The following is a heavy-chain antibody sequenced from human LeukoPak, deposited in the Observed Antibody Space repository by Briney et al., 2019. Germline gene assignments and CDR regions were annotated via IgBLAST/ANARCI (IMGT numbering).Heavy chain of an antibody. D-gene: IGHD3-16*01. CDR3: MRDLLYAFDI. V-gene: IGHV3-48*02. CDR2: ISDSTTI. J-gene: IGHJ3*02. Sequence: PGGSLRLSCAASGFTFSSYTMNWVRQAPGKGLEWVSYISDSTTIYYADSVKGRFTISRDNAKNSLYLQMSSLRDEDTAVYYCMRDLLYAFDIWGQGTMVTVSS. CDR1: GFTFSSYT.